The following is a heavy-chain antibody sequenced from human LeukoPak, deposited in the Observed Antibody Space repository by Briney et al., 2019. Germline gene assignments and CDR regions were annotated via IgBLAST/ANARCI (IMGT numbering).Heavy chain of an antibody. V-gene: IGHV1-2*06. Sequence: GGSVKVSCKASGYTFTGYYMHWVRQAPGQGLEWMGRINPNSGGTNYAQKFQGRVTMTRDTSISTAYMELSRLRSDDTAVYYCARGARQAITIFGVVTPYYYYYGMDVWGQGTTVTVSS. D-gene: IGHD3-3*01. CDR1: GYTFTGYY. J-gene: IGHJ6*02. CDR2: INPNSGGT. CDR3: ARGARQAITIFGVVTPYYYYYGMDV.